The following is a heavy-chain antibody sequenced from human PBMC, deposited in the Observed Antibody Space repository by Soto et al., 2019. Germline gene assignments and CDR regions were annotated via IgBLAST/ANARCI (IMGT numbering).Heavy chain of an antibody. Sequence: PSETLSLTCTVSGVSISNYYWSWIRQPPGKGLEWIAYFYYTGSTNYNPSLRSRVTISVDTSKNQFSLKLSSVTAADTAVYYCAKYYYDSNTYFYRWFDPWGQGTLVTVSS. D-gene: IGHD3-22*01. CDR1: GVSISNYY. V-gene: IGHV4-59*08. CDR3: AKYYYDSNTYFYRWFDP. CDR2: FYYTGST. J-gene: IGHJ5*02.